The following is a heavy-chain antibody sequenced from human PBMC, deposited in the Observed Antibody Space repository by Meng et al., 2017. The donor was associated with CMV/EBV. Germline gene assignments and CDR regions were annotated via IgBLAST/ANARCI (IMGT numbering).Heavy chain of an antibody. Sequence: GSLRLSCTVSGGSISSSSYYWGWIRQPPGKGLEWTGSIYYSGSTYYNPSLKSRVTISVDTSKNQFSLKLSSVTAADTAVYYCARRDDFWSGYLNWGQGTLVTVSS. J-gene: IGHJ4*02. V-gene: IGHV4-39*01. CDR3: ARRDDFWSGYLN. CDR2: IYYSGST. D-gene: IGHD3-3*01. CDR1: GGSISSSSYY.